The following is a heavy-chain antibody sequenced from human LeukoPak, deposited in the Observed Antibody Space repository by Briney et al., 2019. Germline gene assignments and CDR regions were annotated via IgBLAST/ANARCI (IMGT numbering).Heavy chain of an antibody. Sequence: SETLSLTCAVYGGSFSGYYWSWIRQPPGKGLEWIGEINHSGSTNYNPSLKSRVTISVDTSKNQFSLKLSSVTAADTAVYYCARQWDYGDYFDYWGQGTLVTVSS. V-gene: IGHV4-34*01. D-gene: IGHD4-17*01. CDR1: GGSFSGYY. CDR3: ARQWDYGDYFDY. J-gene: IGHJ4*02. CDR2: INHSGST.